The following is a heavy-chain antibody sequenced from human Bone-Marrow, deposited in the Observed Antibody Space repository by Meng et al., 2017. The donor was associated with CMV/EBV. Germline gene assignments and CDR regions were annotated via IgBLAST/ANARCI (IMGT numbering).Heavy chain of an antibody. Sequence: SETLSLTCTVSGGSISSSSYYWGWIRQPPGKGLEWVGINDSGSTYNNPSLKSRVAISVDTSGTQFSLTLSSVTAADTAVYYCVRHIIVVPARGYGVNVWGQGTTVTVSS. D-gene: IGHD2-2*01. J-gene: IGHJ6*02. CDR1: GGSISSSSYY. CDR3: VRHIIVVPARGYGVNV. V-gene: IGHV4-39*01. CDR2: INDSGST.